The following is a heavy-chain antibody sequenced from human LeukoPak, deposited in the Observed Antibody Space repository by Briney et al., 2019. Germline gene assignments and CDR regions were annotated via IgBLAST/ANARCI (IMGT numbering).Heavy chain of an antibody. CDR1: GYTFTGYC. D-gene: IGHD3-22*01. V-gene: IGHV1-2*02. J-gene: IGHJ5*02. CDR2: INPNSGGT. Sequence: GASVKVSCKASGYTFTGYCMHWVRQAPGQGLEWMGWINPNSGGTNYAQKFQGRVTMTRDTSISTAYMELSRLRSDDTAVYYCARGGTMIVVEDWFDPWGQGTLVTVSS. CDR3: ARGGTMIVVEDWFDP.